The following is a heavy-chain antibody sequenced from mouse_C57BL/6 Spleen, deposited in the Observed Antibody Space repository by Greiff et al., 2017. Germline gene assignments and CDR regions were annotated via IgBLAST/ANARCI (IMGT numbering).Heavy chain of an antibody. J-gene: IGHJ4*01. CDR3: TRWGDY. V-gene: IGHV1-15*01. CDR2: IDPETGGT. CDR1: GYTFTDYE. Sequence: QVQLQQSGAELVRPGASVTLSCKASGYTFTDYEMHWVKQTPVHGLEWIGAIDPETGGTAYNQTFKGKAILTADKSSSTAYMELRSLTSEDSAVYYCTRWGDYWGQGTSVTVSS.